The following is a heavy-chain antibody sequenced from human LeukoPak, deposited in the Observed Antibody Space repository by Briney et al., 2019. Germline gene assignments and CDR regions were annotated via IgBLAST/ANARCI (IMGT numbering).Heavy chain of an antibody. J-gene: IGHJ4*02. V-gene: IGHV3-23*01. D-gene: IGHD2-2*01. CDR1: GFTFSSYA. CDR3: AKLLLGYCSSTSCFDY. CDR2: ISGSGGST. Sequence: GGSLRLSCAASGFTFSSYAMSWVRQAPGEGLEWVSAISGSGGSTYYADSVKGRFTISRDNSKNTLYMQMNSLRAEDTAVYYCAKLLLGYCSSTSCFDYWGQGTLVTVSS.